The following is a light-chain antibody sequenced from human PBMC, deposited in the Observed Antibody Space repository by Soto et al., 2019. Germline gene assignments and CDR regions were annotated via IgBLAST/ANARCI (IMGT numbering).Light chain of an antibody. CDR3: QQYNNWPPRT. CDR1: QSVSSN. Sequence: EIVMTQSPATLSVSPGERATLSCRASQSVSSNLAWYQQKPGQAPRLLIYGASTRATGIPARFSGSGSGTDFNLTISSLHSEDFAVYYCQQYNNWPPRTFGQGPQVEIK. CDR2: GAS. J-gene: IGKJ1*01. V-gene: IGKV3-15*01.